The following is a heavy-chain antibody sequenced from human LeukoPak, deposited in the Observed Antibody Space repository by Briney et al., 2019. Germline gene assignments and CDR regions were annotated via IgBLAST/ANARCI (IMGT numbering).Heavy chain of an antibody. V-gene: IGHV4-59*01. Sequence: SETLSLTCTVSGGSISSYFWSWLRQPPGKGLEWLRYIYYSGSTNYNPSLKSRVTISVDTSKNQFSLKLSSVTAADTAVYYCARTGPGIAARNYFDYWGQGTLVTVSS. D-gene: IGHD6-6*01. J-gene: IGHJ4*02. CDR1: GGSISSYF. CDR3: ARTGPGIAARNYFDY. CDR2: IYYSGST.